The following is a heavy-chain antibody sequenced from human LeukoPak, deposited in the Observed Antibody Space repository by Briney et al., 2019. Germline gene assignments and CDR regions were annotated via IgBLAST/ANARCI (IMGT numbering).Heavy chain of an antibody. J-gene: IGHJ4*02. Sequence: GGSLRLSCAASGFTFSSYSMNWVRQAPGKGLEWVSYISSSSSTIYYADSVKGRFTISRDNAKNSLYLQMNSLRAEDTAVYYCARDDSSGYGDYWGQGTLVTVSS. CDR2: ISSSSSTI. CDR1: GFTFSSYS. D-gene: IGHD3-22*01. V-gene: IGHV3-48*01. CDR3: ARDDSSGYGDY.